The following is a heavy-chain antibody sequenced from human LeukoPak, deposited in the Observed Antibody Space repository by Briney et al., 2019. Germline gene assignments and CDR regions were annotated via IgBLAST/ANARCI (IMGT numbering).Heavy chain of an antibody. Sequence: PGGSLRLSCAASGFTFDDYGMSWVRQAPGKGLEWVSGINWNGGSTGYADSVKGRFTISRDNAKNSLYLQMNSLRAEDTALYHCARDGGIAAVTGPLDIWGQGTMVTVSS. CDR2: INWNGGST. J-gene: IGHJ3*02. CDR3: ARDGGIAAVTGPLDI. V-gene: IGHV3-20*01. D-gene: IGHD6-13*01. CDR1: GFTFDDYG.